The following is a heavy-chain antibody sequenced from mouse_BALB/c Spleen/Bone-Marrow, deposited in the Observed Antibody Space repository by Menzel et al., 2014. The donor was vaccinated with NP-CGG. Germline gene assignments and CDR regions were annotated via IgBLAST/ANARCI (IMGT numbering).Heavy chain of an antibody. D-gene: IGHD2-3*01. CDR2: IDPSDSYT. CDR3: ARYGGYFPWFAY. J-gene: IGHJ3*01. CDR1: GYTFTSYW. V-gene: IGHV1-69*02. Sequence: QVQLQQPGAELVKPGASVKLSCKASGYTFTSYWMHWVKQGPGQGLEWIGEIDPSDSYTNYNQKFKGKATLTVDKSSSTAYMQLSSLTSEDPAVYYCARYGGYFPWFAYWGQGTLVTVSA.